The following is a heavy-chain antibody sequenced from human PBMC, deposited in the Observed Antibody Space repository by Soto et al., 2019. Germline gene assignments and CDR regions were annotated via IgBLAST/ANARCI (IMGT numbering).Heavy chain of an antibody. J-gene: IGHJ4*02. Sequence: PXESLSLSCAASGFILSPYWMHWVRQVPGRGLEWVARLSSDGLGAAYADSVKGRFFISRDIARNTLSLQMNSLRADDTAVYYCARDLGGPDYWGRGTSVTSPQ. V-gene: IGHV3-74*03. CDR3: ARDLGGPDY. D-gene: IGHD3-16*01. CDR1: GFILSPYW. CDR2: LSSDGLGA.